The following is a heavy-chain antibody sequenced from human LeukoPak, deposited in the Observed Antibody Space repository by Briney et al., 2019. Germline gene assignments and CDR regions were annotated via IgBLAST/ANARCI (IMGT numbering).Heavy chain of an antibody. CDR1: GFGFSRYA. CDR2: ITESGHST. Sequence: GGSLRLSCAASGFGFSRYAMTWVRQAPGKGLEWVSLITESGHSTYYTKSVKGRFTISRDNYKNTLYLQMNSLGVEDTALYFCAKGFACAENRCYGLDSWAQGILVIVSS. J-gene: IGHJ4*02. CDR3: AKGFACAENRCYGLDS. V-gene: IGHV3-23*01. D-gene: IGHD4/OR15-4a*01.